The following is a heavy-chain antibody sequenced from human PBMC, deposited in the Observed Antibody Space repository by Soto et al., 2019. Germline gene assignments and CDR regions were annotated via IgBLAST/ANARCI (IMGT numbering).Heavy chain of an antibody. Sequence: ASVXXSCKASGYTFTAYYMHWVRQAPGQGLEWMGWVNPNSGGTNYAQKFQGRVTMTRDTSITTAYMELSRLRSDDTAVYYCARSIAARRTVDYWGQGTLVTVSS. CDR2: VNPNSGGT. CDR1: GYTFTAYY. CDR3: ARSIAARRTVDY. J-gene: IGHJ4*01. D-gene: IGHD6-6*01. V-gene: IGHV1-2*02.